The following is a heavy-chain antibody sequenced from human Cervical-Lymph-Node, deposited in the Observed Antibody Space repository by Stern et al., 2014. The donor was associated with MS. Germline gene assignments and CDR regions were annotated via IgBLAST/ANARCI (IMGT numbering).Heavy chain of an antibody. D-gene: IGHD1-14*01. Sequence: QLVQSGAELIRPGESLKISCKGSGFKFSIYWIAWVRQMPGKGLEWMGIIYHWYSETRYSPSFQGQVTMSADKSTSTAYLQWSSLNASDTAMYFCARQTTAWASDVWGQGTLVTVSS. J-gene: IGHJ4*02. V-gene: IGHV5-51*01. CDR1: GFKFSIYW. CDR2: IYHWYSET. CDR3: ARQTTAWASDV.